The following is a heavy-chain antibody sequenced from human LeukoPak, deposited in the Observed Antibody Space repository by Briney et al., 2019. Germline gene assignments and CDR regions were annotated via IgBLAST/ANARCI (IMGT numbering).Heavy chain of an antibody. CDR3: ARDRVGSSWPNWFDP. D-gene: IGHD6-13*01. CDR2: IKQDGSEK. J-gene: IGHJ5*02. V-gene: IGHV3-7*01. CDR1: GFTFSSYW. Sequence: GGSLRLSCAASGFTFSSYWMSWVRQAPGKGLEWVANIKQDGSEKYYVDSVKGRFTISRDNAKNSLYLQMNSLRAEDTAVYYCARDRVGSSWPNWFDPWGQGTLVTVSS.